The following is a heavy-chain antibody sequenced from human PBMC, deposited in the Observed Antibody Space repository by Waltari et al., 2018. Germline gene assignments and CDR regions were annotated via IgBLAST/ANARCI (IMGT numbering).Heavy chain of an antibody. CDR3: ARREGSSWYAYY. D-gene: IGHD6-13*01. J-gene: IGHJ4*02. V-gene: IGHV4-38-2*01. CDR2: IYHSGST. CDR1: GYSISSGYY. Sequence: QVQLQESGPGLVKPSETLSLTCAVSGYSISSGYYWGWIRQPPGKGLEWIGSIYHSGSTYYNPSLKSRVTISVDTSKNQFSLKLSSVTAADTAVYYCARREGSSWYAYYWGQGTLVTVSS.